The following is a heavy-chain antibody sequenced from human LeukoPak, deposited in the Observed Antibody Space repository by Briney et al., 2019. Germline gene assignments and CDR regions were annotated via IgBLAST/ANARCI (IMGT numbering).Heavy chain of an antibody. D-gene: IGHD3-10*01. CDR3: ASSGSYRPFDS. CDR1: GFTFSSFE. J-gene: IGHJ4*02. CDR2: ISHTGDI. V-gene: IGHV3-48*03. Sequence: GGSLRLSCAASGFTFSSFEMNWVRQAPGKGLEWISHISHTGDIKYADSVKGRFTISRDNAKNSQYLQMTSLRADDTAVYYCASSGSYRPFDSWGQGTLVTVSS.